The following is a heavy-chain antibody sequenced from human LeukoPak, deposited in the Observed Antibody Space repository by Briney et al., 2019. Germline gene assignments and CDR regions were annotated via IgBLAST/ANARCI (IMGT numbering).Heavy chain of an antibody. V-gene: IGHV3-74*01. CDR2: INPDGSTI. CDR3: VEGLGGSSDY. Sequence: GGSLRLSCATSGFTFSTSWMHWVRQAPGKGLVWVSRINPDGSTINYADSVEGRFTISRDNAKNTVHLQMNSLRAEDTAVYFCVEGLGGSSDYWSQGTLVTVSS. CDR1: GFTFSTSW. D-gene: IGHD2-15*01. J-gene: IGHJ4*02.